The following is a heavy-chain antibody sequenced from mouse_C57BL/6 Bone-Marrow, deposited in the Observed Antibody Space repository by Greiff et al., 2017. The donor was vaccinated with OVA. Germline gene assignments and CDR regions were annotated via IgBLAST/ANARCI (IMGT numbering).Heavy chain of an antibody. D-gene: IGHD3-1*01. CDR3: AKNSGRRGAWFAY. V-gene: IGHV2-5*01. Sequence: QVQLQQSGPGLVQPSQSLSITCTVSGFSLTSYGVHWVRQSPGTGLEWLGVIWRGGSTDYNAAFMSRLSITKDNSKSQVFFKMNSLQADDTAIYYCAKNSGRRGAWFAYWGQGTLVTVSA. CDR2: IWRGGST. J-gene: IGHJ3*01. CDR1: GFSLTSYG.